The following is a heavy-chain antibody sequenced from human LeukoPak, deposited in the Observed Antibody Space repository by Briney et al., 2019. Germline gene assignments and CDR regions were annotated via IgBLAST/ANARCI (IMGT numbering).Heavy chain of an antibody. CDR1: GLTFSTYA. CDR3: AKPPHCSTTNCFRLEY. V-gene: IGHV3-23*01. Sequence: GGSLRLSCAASGLTFSTYAMSWVRHAPGQGLEWVSSISGDGGSTYYAESVKGRFTISRDNSKNTLYLQMNSLRAEDTAVYYCAKPPHCSTTNCFRLEYWGQGTLVTVSS. CDR2: ISGDGGST. J-gene: IGHJ4*02. D-gene: IGHD2-2*01.